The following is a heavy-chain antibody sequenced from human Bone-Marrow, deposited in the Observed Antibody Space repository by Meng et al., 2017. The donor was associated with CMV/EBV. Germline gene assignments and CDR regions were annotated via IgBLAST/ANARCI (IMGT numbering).Heavy chain of an antibody. CDR1: GFTFSNYG. D-gene: IGHD2-8*02. Sequence: SGFTFSNYGIHWVRQAPGKGLEWMAVIWYDGSNTFYADSVKGRFTISRDNSKNTLYLQMHSLRGADTAVYYCAKAHHHNILMVDYWGHGTLVTVSS. CDR3: AKAHHHNILMVDY. CDR2: IWYDGSNT. V-gene: IGHV3-33*06. J-gene: IGHJ4*01.